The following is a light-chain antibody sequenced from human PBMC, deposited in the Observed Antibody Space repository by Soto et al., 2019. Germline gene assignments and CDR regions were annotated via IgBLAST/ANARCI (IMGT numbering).Light chain of an antibody. V-gene: IGLV2-14*01. CDR3: SSYTSSSTL. CDR2: ELS. CDR1: SSDVGSYNY. J-gene: IGLJ1*01. Sequence: QSVLTQPASVSGSPGQSITISCTGTSSDVGSYNYVSWYQQHPGKAPKLMIYELSDRPSGISSRFSGSKSGNTASLTISGLQTEDEADYYCSSYTSSSTLFGTGTKVTVL.